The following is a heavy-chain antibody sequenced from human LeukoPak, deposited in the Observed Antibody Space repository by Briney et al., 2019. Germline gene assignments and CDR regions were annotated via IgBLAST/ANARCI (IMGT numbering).Heavy chain of an antibody. J-gene: IGHJ5*02. Sequence: SETLSLTCTVSGGSISSYYWSWIRQPPGKGLEWIGYIYYSGSTNYNPSLKSRVTISVDTSKNQFSLKLSSVTAADTAVYYCARPGYSSSYNWFDPWGQGTLVTVSS. D-gene: IGHD6-13*01. CDR1: GGSISSYY. CDR2: IYYSGST. V-gene: IGHV4-59*12. CDR3: ARPGYSSSYNWFDP.